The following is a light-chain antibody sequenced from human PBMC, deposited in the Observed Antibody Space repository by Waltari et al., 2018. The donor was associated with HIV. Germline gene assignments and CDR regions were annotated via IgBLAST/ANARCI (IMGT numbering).Light chain of an antibody. CDR3: SSYTTSNTVV. CDR1: SSDISTYDF. CDR2: DVT. Sequence: QSALTQPASVSGSPGQSITISCSGTSSDISTYDFLSWYQKHPAKAPKLLIYDVTARPSGVSRRFSGSKSGSTASLTISSIQADDEADYYCSSYTTSNTVVFGPGTKLSVL. V-gene: IGLV2-14*03. J-gene: IGLJ2*01.